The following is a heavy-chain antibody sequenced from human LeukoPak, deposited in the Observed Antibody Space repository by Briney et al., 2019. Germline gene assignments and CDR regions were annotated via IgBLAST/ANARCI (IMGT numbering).Heavy chain of an antibody. CDR3: ARTPREVWFDP. V-gene: IGHV4-59*01. CDR1: GGSISSYY. D-gene: IGHD1-26*01. J-gene: IGHJ5*02. CDR2: IYYSGST. Sequence: SETLSLTCTVSGGSISSYYWSWIRQPPGKGLEWIGCIYYSGSTNYNPSLKSRVTISVDTSKNQFSLKLSSVTAADTAVYYCARTPREVWFDPWGQGTLVTVSS.